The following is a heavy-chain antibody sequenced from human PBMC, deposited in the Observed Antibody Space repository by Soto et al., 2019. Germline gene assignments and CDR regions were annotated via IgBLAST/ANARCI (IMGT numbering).Heavy chain of an antibody. CDR3: ATDSNYDVSNSF. V-gene: IGHV1-69*13. Sequence: ASVKVSCKASGGTLDNYAINWVRQAPGQGLEWMGGILPVSAPPDYAQKFQGRVSITADHSTSTVYMELSRLKSDDTAVYFCATDSNYDVSNSFWGQGTLVTVSS. CDR1: GGTLDNYA. D-gene: IGHD3-3*01. J-gene: IGHJ4*02. CDR2: ILPVSAPP.